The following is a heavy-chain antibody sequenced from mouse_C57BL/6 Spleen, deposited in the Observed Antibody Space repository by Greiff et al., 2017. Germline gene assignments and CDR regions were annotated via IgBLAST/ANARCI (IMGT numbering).Heavy chain of an antibody. CDR3: TRYGYHAMDY. J-gene: IGHJ4*01. CDR2: IDPETGGT. V-gene: IGHV1-15*01. Sequence: VQLQQSGAELVRPGASVTLSCKASGYTFTDYEMHWVKQTSVHGLEWIGAIDPETGGTAYNQKFKGKAILTADKSSSTAYMELRSLTSEDSAVYYCTRYGYHAMDYWGQGTSVTVSS. D-gene: IGHD1-1*02. CDR1: GYTFTDYE.